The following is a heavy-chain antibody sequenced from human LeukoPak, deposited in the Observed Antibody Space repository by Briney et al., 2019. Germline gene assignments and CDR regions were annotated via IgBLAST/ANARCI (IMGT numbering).Heavy chain of an antibody. D-gene: IGHD1-26*01. CDR1: GGSFTSDY. Sequence: SETLSLTCIVSGGSFTSDYWTWIRQPPGKGLEWIGEINHSGSTNYNPSLKSRVTISVDTSKNQFSLKLSSVTAADTAVYYCAREFRKGWDWFDPWGQGTLVTVSS. CDR3: AREFRKGWDWFDP. J-gene: IGHJ5*02. CDR2: INHSGST. V-gene: IGHV4-34*01.